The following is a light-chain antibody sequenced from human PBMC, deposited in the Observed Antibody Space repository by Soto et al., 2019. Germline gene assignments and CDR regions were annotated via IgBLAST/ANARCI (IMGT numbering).Light chain of an antibody. Sequence: QSALTQPRSVSGSPGQSVTISCTGTSSDVGGYNYVSWYQQHPGKAPKLMIYDVSKRPSGVPDRFSGSKSGTSASLAISGLQSEDEADYYCATWDDSLNARGVFGGGTKVTVL. V-gene: IGLV2-11*01. CDR3: ATWDDSLNARGV. CDR2: DVS. CDR1: SSDVGGYNY. J-gene: IGLJ3*02.